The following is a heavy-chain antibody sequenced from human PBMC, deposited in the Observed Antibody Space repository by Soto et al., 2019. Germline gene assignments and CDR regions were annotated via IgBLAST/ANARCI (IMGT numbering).Heavy chain of an antibody. J-gene: IGHJ4*02. CDR1: GGSISSSSYY. Sequence: SETLSLTCTVSGGSISSSSYYWGWIRQPPGKGLEWIGSIYYSGSTYYNPSLKSRVTISVDTSKNQFSLKLSSVTAADTAVYYCARHVRGYLSGYCSSTSCYPFDYWGQGTLVTVSS. CDR2: IYYSGST. D-gene: IGHD2-2*03. CDR3: ARHVRGYLSGYCSSTSCYPFDY. V-gene: IGHV4-39*01.